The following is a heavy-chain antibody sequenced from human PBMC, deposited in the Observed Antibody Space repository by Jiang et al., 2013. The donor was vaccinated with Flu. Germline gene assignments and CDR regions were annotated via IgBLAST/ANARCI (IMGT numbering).Heavy chain of an antibody. CDR1: GDSVSSNSAA. V-gene: IGHV6-1*01. Sequence: GLVKPSQTLSLTCAISGDSVSSNSAAWNWIRQSPSRGLEWLGRTYRRSKWYNDYAPSVRTRISIDADTSKNQFSLQLDSVTPEDTAVYFCAREVDRRGYYLVSTDALDIWGQGTMVTVSS. CDR2: TYRRSKWYN. J-gene: IGHJ3*02. CDR3: AREVDRRGYYLVSTDALDI. D-gene: IGHD3-22*01.